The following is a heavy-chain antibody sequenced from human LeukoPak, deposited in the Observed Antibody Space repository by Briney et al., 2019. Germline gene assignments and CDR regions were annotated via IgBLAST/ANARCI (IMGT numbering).Heavy chain of an antibody. CDR3: ARGPSYYDFWSGYSLDY. D-gene: IGHD3-3*01. CDR2: IKQDGSEK. Sequence: PGGSLRLSCAASGFTFSSYWMSWVRQAPRKGLEWVANIKQDGSEKYYVDSVKGRFTISRDNAKNSLYLQMNSLRAEDTAVYYCARGPSYYDFWSGYSLDYWGQGTLVTVSS. J-gene: IGHJ4*02. CDR1: GFTFSSYW. V-gene: IGHV3-7*01.